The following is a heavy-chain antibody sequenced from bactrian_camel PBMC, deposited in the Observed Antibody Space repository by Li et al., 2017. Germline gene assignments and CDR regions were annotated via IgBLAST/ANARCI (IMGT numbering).Heavy chain of an antibody. CDR3: ATLEGLSWLSY. Sequence: HVQLVESGGGSVQEEGSLKLSCKVSGYKYDRACMGWFRQAPGKGNEAVASIYTGDGRSHYSDSVRGRFTIPRDNTENTVYLHLNSLKSEDTALYYCATLEGLSWLSYWGQGTQVTVS. CDR1: GYKYDRAC. CDR2: IYTGDGRS. J-gene: IGHJ4*01. D-gene: IGHD6*01. V-gene: IGHV3S1*01.